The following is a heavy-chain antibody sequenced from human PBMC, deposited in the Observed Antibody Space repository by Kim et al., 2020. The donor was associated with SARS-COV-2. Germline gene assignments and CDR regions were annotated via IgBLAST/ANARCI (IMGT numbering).Heavy chain of an antibody. CDR2: ISSSTSTT. CDR3: ARALKGGYYDSSGYDF. J-gene: IGHJ4*02. V-gene: IGHV3-48*04. D-gene: IGHD3-22*01. Sequence: GGSLRLSCAASGFTFSSYSMNWVRQAPGKGLEWVAFISSSTSTTYYAGSVRGRFTISRDNAKNSLDLQMNSLTVEDTALYYCARALKGGYYDSSGYDFCGQGTLVTVSS. CDR1: GFTFSSYS.